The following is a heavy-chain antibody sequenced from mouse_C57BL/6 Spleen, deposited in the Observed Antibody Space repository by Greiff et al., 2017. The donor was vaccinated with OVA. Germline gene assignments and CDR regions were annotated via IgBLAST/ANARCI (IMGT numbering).Heavy chain of an antibody. CDR3: ARDSSGYHAY. V-gene: IGHV1-31*01. D-gene: IGHD3-2*02. CDR1: GYSFTGYY. CDR2: IYPYIGSS. J-gene: IGHJ3*01. Sequence: VQLQQSGPELVKPGASVKISCKASGYSFTGYYMPWVKHRPGNILEWIGYIYPYIGSSSYNQNFKGKTTLTVDKSSSTAYMELRSLTSEDSAVYYCARDSSGYHAYWGQGTMVTVSA.